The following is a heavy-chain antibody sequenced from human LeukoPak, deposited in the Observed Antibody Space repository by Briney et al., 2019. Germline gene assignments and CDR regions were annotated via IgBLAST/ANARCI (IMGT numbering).Heavy chain of an antibody. D-gene: IGHD1-26*01. CDR1: GFTFSSYG. V-gene: IGHV3-30*03. Sequence: GGSLRLSCAASGFTFSSYGMHWVRQAPGKGLEWVAVISYDVGKKYYADSAKGRFTISRDNSKNTLYLQMNSPRAEDTAVYYCARGVSGSYSYYFDYWGQGTLVTVSS. CDR2: ISYDVGKK. CDR3: ARGVSGSYSYYFDY. J-gene: IGHJ4*02.